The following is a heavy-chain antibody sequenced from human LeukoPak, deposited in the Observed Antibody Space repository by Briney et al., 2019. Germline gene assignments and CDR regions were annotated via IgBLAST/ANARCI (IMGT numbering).Heavy chain of an antibody. CDR1: GFTFSSYA. D-gene: IGHD6-6*01. CDR2: IIGNGGST. V-gene: IGHV3-23*01. J-gene: IGHJ3*02. Sequence: NPGGSLRLSCAASGFTFSSYAMSWVRQAPGKGLEWVSSIIGNGGSTYYAVSVQGRFTISRDNSKNTLYLQMNSLKVEDTAVYYCAKDRWAARIIIDAFDIWGQGTMVTVSS. CDR3: AKDRWAARIIIDAFDI.